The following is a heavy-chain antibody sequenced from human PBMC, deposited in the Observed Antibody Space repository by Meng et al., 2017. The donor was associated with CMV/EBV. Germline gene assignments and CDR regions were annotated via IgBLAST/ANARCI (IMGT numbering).Heavy chain of an antibody. CDR2: IYYSGST. CDR1: GGSIGSYY. D-gene: IGHD3-22*01. CDR3: ARAGARGASRYSSGYYSIDNWFDP. V-gene: IGHV4-59*01. Sequence: SETLSLTCTVSGGSIGSYYWSWIRQPPGKGLEWIGYIYYSGSTNYNPSLKSRVTISVDTSKNQFSLKLSSVTAADTAVYYCARAGARGASRYSSGYYSIDNWFDPWGQGTLVTVSS. J-gene: IGHJ5*02.